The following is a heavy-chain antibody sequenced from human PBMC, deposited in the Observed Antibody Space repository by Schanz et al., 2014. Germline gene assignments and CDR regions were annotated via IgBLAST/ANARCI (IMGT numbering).Heavy chain of an antibody. CDR1: GFTLSSYA. Sequence: QVQLVESGGGVVQPGRSLRLSCAAYGFTLSSYAMHWVRQAPGKGLEWVAVISYDGSNKYYADSVKGRFTISRDNSRNTLYLQMNSLRAEDTAVYYCARANYRREINFDYWGQGTLVTVSS. J-gene: IGHJ4*02. V-gene: IGHV3-30-3*01. D-gene: IGHD3-10*01. CDR3: ARANYRREINFDY. CDR2: ISYDGSNK.